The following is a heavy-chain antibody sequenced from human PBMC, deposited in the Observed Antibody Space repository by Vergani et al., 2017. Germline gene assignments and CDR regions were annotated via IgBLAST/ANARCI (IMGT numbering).Heavy chain of an antibody. D-gene: IGHD3-3*01. Sequence: QVQLVESGGGLVKPGGSLRLSCAASGFTFSDYYMSWIRQAPGKGLEWVSYISSSGSTIYYADSVKGRFTNSRDNAKNSLYLQMNSLRAEDTAVYYCASRDITIFGVVIIRGYYYYGMDVWGQGTTVTVSS. CDR2: ISSSGSTI. CDR1: GFTFSDYY. CDR3: ASRDITIFGVVIIRGYYYYGMDV. V-gene: IGHV3-11*01. J-gene: IGHJ6*02.